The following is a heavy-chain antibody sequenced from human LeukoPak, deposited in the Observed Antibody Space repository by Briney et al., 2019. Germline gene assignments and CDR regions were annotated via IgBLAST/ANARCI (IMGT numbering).Heavy chain of an antibody. V-gene: IGHV1-18*01. CDR2: ISAYNGNT. Sequence: GASVKVSCKASGYTFTTYAINWVRQAPGQGLEWMGWISAYNGNTNYAQRLQGRATMTADTSTSTAHMELRSLRSDDTAVYYCARSYYYDSSGYEPLDYWGQGTLVTVSS. CDR3: ARSYYYDSSGYEPLDY. J-gene: IGHJ4*02. CDR1: GYTFTTYA. D-gene: IGHD3-22*01.